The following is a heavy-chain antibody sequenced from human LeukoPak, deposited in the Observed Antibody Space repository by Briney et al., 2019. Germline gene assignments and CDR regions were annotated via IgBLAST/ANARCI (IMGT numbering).Heavy chain of an antibody. J-gene: IGHJ6*02. D-gene: IGHD2-15*01. CDR2: INHSGST. V-gene: IGHV4-34*09. Sequence: SETLSLTCAVYGGSFSGYYWSWIRQPPGKGLEWIGEINHSGSTNYNPSLKSRVTISIDTSQNQFSLKLSSVTAADTAVYYCVSRYCSGGSCHYYYYVMDVWGQGTTVTVSS. CDR1: GGSFSGYY. CDR3: VSRYCSGGSCHYYYYVMDV.